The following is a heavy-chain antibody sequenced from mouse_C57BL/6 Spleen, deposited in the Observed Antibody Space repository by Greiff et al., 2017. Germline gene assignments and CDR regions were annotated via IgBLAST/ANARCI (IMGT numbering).Heavy chain of an antibody. CDR1: GFTFTDYY. CDR3: ARYEGSYYGSSYSAMDY. J-gene: IGHJ4*01. Sequence: EVMLVESGGGLVQPGGSLSLSCAASGFTFTDYYMSWVRQPPGKALGWLGFIRNKANGYTTEYSASVKGRFTISRDNSQSILYLQMNALRAEDSATYYCARYEGSYYGSSYSAMDYWGQGTSVTVSS. CDR2: IRNKANGYTT. D-gene: IGHD1-1*01. V-gene: IGHV7-3*01.